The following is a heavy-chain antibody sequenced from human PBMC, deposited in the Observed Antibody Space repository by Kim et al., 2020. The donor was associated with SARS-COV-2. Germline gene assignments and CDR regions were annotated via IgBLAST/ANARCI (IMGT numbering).Heavy chain of an antibody. CDR3: ARVPYGAGSQYYFYN. Sequence: GGSLRLSCEASGLTFSDYYMSWIRQAPGKGLEWISYISNSIDYTNYADSVKGRFTVSRDNAKNSLHLQMNSLRAEDTAVYYCARVPYGAGSQYYFYNWGQGTLVTISS. J-gene: IGHJ4*02. CDR1: GLTFSDYY. CDR2: ISNSIDYT. V-gene: IGHV3-11*05. D-gene: IGHD3-10*01.